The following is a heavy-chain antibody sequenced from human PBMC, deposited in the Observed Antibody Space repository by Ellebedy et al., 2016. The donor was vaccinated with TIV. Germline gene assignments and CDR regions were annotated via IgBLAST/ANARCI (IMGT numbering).Heavy chain of an antibody. CDR2: IYSAGST. V-gene: IGHV3-53*01. CDR1: GFTVSNNY. D-gene: IGHD3-3*01. CDR3: AKDQSAITVFGVPTEFFYVDV. J-gene: IGHJ6*03. Sequence: GGSLRLXXAASGFTVSNNYMNWFRQAPGKGLEWVSVIYSAGSTNYADSVKGRFTISRDNSKNTLYLQMNSLRAEDTAVYYCAKDQSAITVFGVPTEFFYVDVWGAGTTVTVSS.